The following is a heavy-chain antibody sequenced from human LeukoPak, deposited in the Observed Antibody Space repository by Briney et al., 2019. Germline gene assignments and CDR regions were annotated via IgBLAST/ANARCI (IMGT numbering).Heavy chain of an antibody. D-gene: IGHD3-22*01. CDR3: AKSESPYYYDSSPDY. J-gene: IGHJ4*02. V-gene: IGHV3-9*01. CDR1: GFTFDDYA. Sequence: GRSLRLSCAASGFTFDDYAMHWVRQAPGKSLEWVSGISWNSGSIGYADSVKGRFTISRDNAKNSLYLQMNSLRAEDTALYYCAKSESPYYYDSSPDYWGQGTLVTVSS. CDR2: ISWNSGSI.